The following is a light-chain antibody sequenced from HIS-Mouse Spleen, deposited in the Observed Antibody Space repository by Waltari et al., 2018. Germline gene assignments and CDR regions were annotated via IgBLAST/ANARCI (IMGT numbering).Light chain of an antibody. CDR1: ASPTQY. CDR2: EDS. J-gene: IGLJ2*01. CDR3: YSTDSSGNHRV. Sequence: SYELTQPPSVSVSPRQTARITCSGDASPTQYSYWYQPKSGQAPVLVIYEDSKRPSGIPERFSGSSSGTMATLTISGAQVEDEADYYCYSTDSSGNHRVFGGGTKLTVL. V-gene: IGLV3-10*01.